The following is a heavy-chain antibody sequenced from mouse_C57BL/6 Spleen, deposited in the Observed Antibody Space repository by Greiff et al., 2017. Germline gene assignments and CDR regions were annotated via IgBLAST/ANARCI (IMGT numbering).Heavy chain of an antibody. CDR3: AREDYYGSSPYAMDY. V-gene: IGHV1-80*01. J-gene: IGHJ4*01. CDR2: IYPGDGDT. Sequence: VQLQQSGAELVKPGASVKISCKASGYAFSSYWMNWVKQRPGKGLEWIGQIYPGDGDTNYNGKFKGKAKLTADKSSSTAYMQLSSLTSEDSAVYFCAREDYYGSSPYAMDYWGQGTSVTVSS. D-gene: IGHD1-1*01. CDR1: GYAFSSYW.